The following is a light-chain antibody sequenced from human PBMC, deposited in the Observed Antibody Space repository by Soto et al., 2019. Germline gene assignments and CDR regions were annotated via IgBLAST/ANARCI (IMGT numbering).Light chain of an antibody. Sequence: DIQMTQSPSSLSASIGDRVTITCRASQYISSWLAWYQQKPGKAPKLLMFDTFSLESGVPSRFSGSRSGTEFTLTISSLQPDDYATYYCQQYNTYSGYTFGQGTKVDIK. CDR2: DTF. CDR1: QYISSW. J-gene: IGKJ2*01. V-gene: IGKV1-5*01. CDR3: QQYNTYSGYT.